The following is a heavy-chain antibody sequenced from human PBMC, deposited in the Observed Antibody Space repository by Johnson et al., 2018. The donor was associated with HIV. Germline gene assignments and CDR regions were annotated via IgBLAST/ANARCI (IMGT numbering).Heavy chain of an antibody. V-gene: IGHV3-30-3*01. CDR3: ARASYYYGSADI. CDR2: ISYDGSNI. D-gene: IGHD3-10*01. J-gene: IGHJ3*02. CDR1: GFTLSDSA. Sequence: QVQLVESGGGVVQPGRSLRLSCAASGFTLSDSALHWVRQAPGKGLEWVAVISYDGSNILYADSVKGRFTISRDNSKNTLYLQMNSLRAEDTAVYYCARASYYYGSADIWGQGTMVTVSS.